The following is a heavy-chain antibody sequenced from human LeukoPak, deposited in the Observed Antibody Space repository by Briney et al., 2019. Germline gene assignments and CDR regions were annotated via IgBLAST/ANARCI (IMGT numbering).Heavy chain of an antibody. CDR1: GLSFTDYP. CDR2: IRTTAEGAKYA. D-gene: IGHD3-9*01. J-gene: IGHJ4*02. Sequence: QSGGSLRLSCATSGLSFTDYPMNWVRQAPGKGLEWISNIRTTAEGAKYAYYADSVKGRVTISRDDGKNTLYLHMNSLRDDDTAVYYCATDQRYAFDYWGQGTLVTVSS. V-gene: IGHV3-48*02. CDR3: ATDQRYAFDY.